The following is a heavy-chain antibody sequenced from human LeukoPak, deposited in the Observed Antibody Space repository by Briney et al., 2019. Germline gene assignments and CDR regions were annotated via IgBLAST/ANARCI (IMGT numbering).Heavy chain of an antibody. CDR1: GFTFSSYW. CDR2: INSYGSST. Sequence: PGESRTLACAPYGFTFSSYWMHWVRQAPGKGLVWVSYINSYGSSTNYADSVKGRLTISRDNANNTLYLQMNSLRDEDTAVYYCARDSPAPPYSKKEYPIGDYWGQGTLVAVSS. D-gene: IGHD2-2*01. J-gene: IGHJ4*02. CDR3: ARDSPAPPYSKKEYPIGDY. V-gene: IGHV3-74*01.